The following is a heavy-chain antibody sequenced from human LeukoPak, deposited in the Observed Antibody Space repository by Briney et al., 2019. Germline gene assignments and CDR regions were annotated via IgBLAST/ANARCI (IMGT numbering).Heavy chain of an antibody. V-gene: IGHV3-21*01. D-gene: IGHD4-17*01. CDR3: AISTVTTYYFDY. CDR1: GFTFSTYS. CDR2: ISSSSSYI. Sequence: PGGSLRLSCSASGFTFSTYSMNWVRQAPGKGLEWVSSISSSSSYIYYADSVKGRFTISRDNAKNSLYLQMNSLRAEDTAVYYCAISTVTTYYFDYWGQGTLVTVSS. J-gene: IGHJ4*02.